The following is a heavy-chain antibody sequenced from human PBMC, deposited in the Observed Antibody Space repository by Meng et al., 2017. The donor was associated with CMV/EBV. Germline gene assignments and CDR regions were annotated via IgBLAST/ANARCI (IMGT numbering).Heavy chain of an antibody. CDR1: GGTCSSYA. CDR3: ARGVIEMATRVGLRY. V-gene: IGHV1-69*12. D-gene: IGHD5-24*01. CDR2: IIPIFGTA. J-gene: IGHJ4*02. Sequence: QGRLVRAGAEVKKPGSPVKSSCQASGGTCSSYAISWVRQAPAQGLEWMGGIIPIFGTANYAQKFQGRVTITADESTSTAYMELSSLRSEDTAVYYCARGVIEMATRVGLRYWGQGTLVTVSS.